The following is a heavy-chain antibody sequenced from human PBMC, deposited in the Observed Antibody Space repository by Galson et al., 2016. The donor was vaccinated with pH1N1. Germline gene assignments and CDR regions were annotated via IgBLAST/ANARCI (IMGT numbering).Heavy chain of an antibody. J-gene: IGHJ6*03. CDR2: IIAVFKTT. V-gene: IGHV1-69*05. CDR1: ESIFNKYA. Sequence: SVKVSCKASESIFNKYAISWVRQAPGQGLEWMGGIIAVFKTTNYAQKFQGRVTITTDESTSIVYMELRSLRSEDTAIYYCARSPFYYNSYMDVWGKRTTVTVSS. CDR3: ARSPFYYNSYMDV.